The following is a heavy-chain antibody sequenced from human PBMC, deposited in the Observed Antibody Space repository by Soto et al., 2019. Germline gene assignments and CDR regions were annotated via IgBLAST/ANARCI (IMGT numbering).Heavy chain of an antibody. D-gene: IGHD2-2*01. CDR3: ARWAPNIVVVPAAIFDY. CDR1: GGSISSYY. V-gene: IGHV4-59*08. CDR2: IYYSGST. J-gene: IGHJ4*02. Sequence: QVQLQESGPGLVKPSETLSLTCTVSGGSISSYYWSWIRQPPGKGLEWIGYIYYSGSTNYNPSLKCRVPLSVXXSXNXCSLKLSSVTAADTAVYYCARWAPNIVVVPAAIFDYWGQGTLVTVSS.